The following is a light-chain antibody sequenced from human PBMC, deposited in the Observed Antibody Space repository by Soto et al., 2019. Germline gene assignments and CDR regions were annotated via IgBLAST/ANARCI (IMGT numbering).Light chain of an antibody. V-gene: IGKV3-11*01. Sequence: EIVLTQSPATLSLSPGERATLSCRASQSVSSYLAWYQQKPGQAPRLLIYDASNRATGIPARFSGSGSGTDFTLTISSLEPEYFAVYYCQQRSNCYTFGQGTKLEIK. J-gene: IGKJ2*01. CDR1: QSVSSY. CDR2: DAS. CDR3: QQRSNCYT.